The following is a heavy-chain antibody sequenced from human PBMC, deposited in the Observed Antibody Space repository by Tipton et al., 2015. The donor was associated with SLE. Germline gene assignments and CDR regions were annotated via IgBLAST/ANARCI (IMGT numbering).Heavy chain of an antibody. D-gene: IGHD6-19*01. J-gene: IGHJ5*02. CDR1: GGSVGSGSYY. CDR3: ARDLAVAGRGGWFDP. V-gene: IGHV4-31*03. Sequence: TLSLTCTVSGGSVGSGSYYWSWIRQPPGKGLEWIGYIYYSGSTYYNPSLKSRVTISVDTSKNQFSLKLSSVTAADTAVYYCARDLAVAGRGGWFDPWGQGTLVTVSS. CDR2: IYYSGST.